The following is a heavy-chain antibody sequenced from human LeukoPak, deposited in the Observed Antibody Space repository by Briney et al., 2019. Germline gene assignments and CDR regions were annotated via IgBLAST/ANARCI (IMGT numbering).Heavy chain of an antibody. CDR2: INPSGGST. CDR1: GYTFTSYY. J-gene: IGHJ6*02. Sequence: ASVKVSCKASGYTFTSYYMHWVRQDPGQGLEWMGIINPSGGSTSYAQKFQGRVTMTRDTSTSTVYMELSSLRSEDTAVYYCARGARFWSGDPMPHYGMDVWGQGTTVTVSS. D-gene: IGHD3-3*01. CDR3: ARGARFWSGDPMPHYGMDV. V-gene: IGHV1-46*01.